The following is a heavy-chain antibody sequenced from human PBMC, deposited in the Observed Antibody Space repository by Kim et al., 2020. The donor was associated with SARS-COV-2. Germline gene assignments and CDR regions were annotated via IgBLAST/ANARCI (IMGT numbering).Heavy chain of an antibody. V-gene: IGHV3-21*01. J-gene: IGHJ6*02. Sequence: GGSLRLSCAASGFTFSSYSMNWVRQAPGRGLEWVSSISSRHTYIYYADSVKGRFTISRDNAKNALYLQMNSLGAEDTAVYYCARFPTDMDTTYYYYGMDVWGQGTTVTVSS. CDR3: ARFPTDMDTTYYYYGMDV. CDR1: GFTFSSYS. CDR2: ISSRHTYI. D-gene: IGHD5-18*01.